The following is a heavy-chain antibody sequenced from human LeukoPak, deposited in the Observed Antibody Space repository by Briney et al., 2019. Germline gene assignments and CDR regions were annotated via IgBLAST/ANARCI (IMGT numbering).Heavy chain of an antibody. Sequence: GASVKVSCKASGYTFTSYYLHWVRQAPGQGLEWMGIINPSGGSTSYAQKFQGRVTMTRDMSTSTVYMELSSLRSEDTAVYYCARGGIVGATFVYWGQGTLVTVSS. V-gene: IGHV1-46*01. D-gene: IGHD1-26*01. J-gene: IGHJ4*02. CDR2: INPSGGST. CDR3: ARGGIVGATFVY. CDR1: GYTFTSYY.